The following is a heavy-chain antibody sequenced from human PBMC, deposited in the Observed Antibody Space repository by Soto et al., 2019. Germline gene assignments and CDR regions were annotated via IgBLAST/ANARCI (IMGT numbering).Heavy chain of an antibody. V-gene: IGHV4-59*01. CDR2: VYYTGST. D-gene: IGHD3-22*01. J-gene: IGHJ4*02. CDR3: ARGRTVRNYADDSSDYFYFFDY. Sequence: SETLSLTCTVSGDSISTFYWGWMRQSPGKELEWIGYVYYTGSTNYNPSLKSRVTISVDRSKNQFSLKLTSANAAGTAVYYCARGRTVRNYADDSSDYFYFFDYWGQGTQVTVSS. CDR1: GDSISTFY.